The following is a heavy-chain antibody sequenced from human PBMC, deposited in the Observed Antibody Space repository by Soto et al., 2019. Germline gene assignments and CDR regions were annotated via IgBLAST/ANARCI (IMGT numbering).Heavy chain of an antibody. J-gene: IGHJ4*02. CDR2: MNPNSGNT. D-gene: IGHD1-26*01. CDR3: ARGPEWELPTLFDY. CDR1: GYTFTSYD. V-gene: IGHV1-8*01. Sequence: QVQLVQSGAEVKKPGASVKVSCKASGYTFTSYDINWVRQATGQGLEWMGWMNPNSGNTGYAQKFQGRVTMTRNTSISTAYLELSSLRSEDTAVYYCARGPEWELPTLFDYWGQGTLVTVSS.